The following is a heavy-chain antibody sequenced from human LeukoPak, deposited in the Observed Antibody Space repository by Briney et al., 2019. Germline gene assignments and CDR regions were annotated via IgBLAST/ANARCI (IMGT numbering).Heavy chain of an antibody. CDR1: GFTFSSYA. D-gene: IGHD3-10*01. J-gene: IGHJ4*02. V-gene: IGHV3-30*04. CDR3: ASGHYYGSGSYPDY. Sequence: QPGRSLRLSCAASGFTFSSYAMHWVRQAPSKGLEWVAVISYDGSNKYYADSVKGRFTISRDNSKNTLYLQMNSLRAEDTAVYYCASGHYYGSGSYPDYWGQGTLVTVSS. CDR2: ISYDGSNK.